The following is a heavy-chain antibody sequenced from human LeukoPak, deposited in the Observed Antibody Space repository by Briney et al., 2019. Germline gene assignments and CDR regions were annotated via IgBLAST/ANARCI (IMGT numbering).Heavy chain of an antibody. D-gene: IGHD4-17*01. Sequence: GGSLRLSCAASGFTITAYAMSWVRQSPGKGLEWVSGIGITSEYIHYADSVKGRFTISRDNSQNTVYLEMSSLRAEDAAVYYCAKDPNGDYVGAFDTWGQGTMVIVSS. CDR3: AKDPNGDYVGAFDT. J-gene: IGHJ3*02. CDR1: GFTITAYA. CDR2: IGITSEYI. V-gene: IGHV3-23*01.